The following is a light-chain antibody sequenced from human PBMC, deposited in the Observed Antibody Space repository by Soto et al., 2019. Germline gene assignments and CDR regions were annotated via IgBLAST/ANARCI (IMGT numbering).Light chain of an antibody. Sequence: EIGLSQSPGTLSLSPGERATLSCRASHSVTSNYLAWYQQKPGQAPRLLIYAASGRASGIPDRFSGSGSGTDFILTISRLEPEDFAVYYCQQYGSSPQTFGQGTSVDIK. CDR1: HSVTSNY. CDR2: AAS. V-gene: IGKV3-20*01. J-gene: IGKJ1*01. CDR3: QQYGSSPQT.